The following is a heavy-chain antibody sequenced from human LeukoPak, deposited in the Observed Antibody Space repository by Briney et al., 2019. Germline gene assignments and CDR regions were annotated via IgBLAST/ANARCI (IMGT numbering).Heavy chain of an antibody. D-gene: IGHD3-10*01. CDR2: ISSSSSYI. CDR1: GFTLSSYS. CDR3: ARATYGSGSYYPY. J-gene: IGHJ4*02. Sequence: PGGSLRLSCAASGFTLSSYSMNWVRQAPGKGLEWVSSISSSSSYIYYADSVKGRFTISRDNAKNSLYLRMNSLRAEDTAVYYCARATYGSGSYYPYWGQGTLVTVSS. V-gene: IGHV3-21*01.